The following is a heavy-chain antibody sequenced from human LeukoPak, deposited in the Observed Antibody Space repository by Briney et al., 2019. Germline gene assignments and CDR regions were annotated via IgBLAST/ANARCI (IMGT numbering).Heavy chain of an antibody. CDR2: ISSSSSTI. D-gene: IGHD2-2*01. J-gene: IGHJ3*02. Sequence: GGSLRLSCAAAGFTFSSYSMNWVRQAPGKGLEWVSYISSSSSTIYYADSVKGRFTISRDNAKNSLYLQMNSLRAEDTAVYYCARDEVVPAASYAFDIWGQGTMVTVSS. V-gene: IGHV3-48*01. CDR1: GFTFSSYS. CDR3: ARDEVVPAASYAFDI.